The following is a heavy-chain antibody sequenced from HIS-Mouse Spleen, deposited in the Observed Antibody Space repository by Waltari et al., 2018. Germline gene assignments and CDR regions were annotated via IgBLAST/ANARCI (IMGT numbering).Heavy chain of an antibody. V-gene: IGHV3-74*01. Sequence: EVQLVESGGGLVHPGGSLILSCAASVFTFSSYWMHWVRQAPGKGLVWVSRINSDGSSTSYADSVKGRFTISRDNAKNTLYLQMNSLRAEDTAVYYCARDLELDAFDIWGQGTMVTVSS. CDR1: VFTFSSYW. CDR3: ARDLELDAFDI. J-gene: IGHJ3*02. CDR2: INSDGSST. D-gene: IGHD1-1*01.